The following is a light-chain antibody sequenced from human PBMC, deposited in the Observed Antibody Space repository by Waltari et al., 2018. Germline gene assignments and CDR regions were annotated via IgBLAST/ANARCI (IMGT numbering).Light chain of an antibody. Sequence: QSVLTQPPSVSGAPGQRVTISCTGSSSNIGAGYVVHWYQQLPGTAPKLLIYGKSYRPSGVPDRFAGSKSGTSASLAITGLQAEDEADYYCQSYDISLSVLFGGGTKLTVL. CDR1: SSNIGAGYV. CDR3: QSYDISLSVL. CDR2: GKS. V-gene: IGLV1-40*01. J-gene: IGLJ2*01.